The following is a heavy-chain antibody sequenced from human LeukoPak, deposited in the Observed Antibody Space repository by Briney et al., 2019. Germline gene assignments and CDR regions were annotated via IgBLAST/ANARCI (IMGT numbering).Heavy chain of an antibody. CDR1: GYSFTSYW. J-gene: IGHJ4*02. CDR3: AREDCSSTSCSPFDY. CDR2: IYPGDSDT. Sequence: GESLKISCKGSGYSFTSYWIGWVRQMPGKGLEWMGIIYPGDSDTRYSPSFQGQVTISADKSISTAYLQWSSLKASDTAMYYCAREDCSSTSCSPFDYWGQGTLVTVSS. D-gene: IGHD2-2*01. V-gene: IGHV5-51*01.